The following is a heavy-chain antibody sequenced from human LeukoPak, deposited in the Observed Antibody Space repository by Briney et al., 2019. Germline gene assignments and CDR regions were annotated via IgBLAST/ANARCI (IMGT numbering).Heavy chain of an antibody. J-gene: IGHJ3*02. CDR3: ASRIAAAYGSI. CDR1: GFSFSNYG. Sequence: GGSLRLSCAASGFSFSNYGMNWVRQAPGKGLEWVSGISRSGDTTYYAASVKGRFTISRDNSENTLFLQMDSLRADDTAVYYCASRIAAAYGSIWGQGTMVTVSS. D-gene: IGHD6-13*01. CDR2: ISRSGDTT. V-gene: IGHV3-23*01.